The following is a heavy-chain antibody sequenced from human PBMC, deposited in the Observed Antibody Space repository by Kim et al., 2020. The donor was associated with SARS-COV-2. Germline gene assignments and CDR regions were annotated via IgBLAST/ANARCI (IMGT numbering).Heavy chain of an antibody. CDR2: ISSSGGT. CDR1: GGSIGTYC. D-gene: IGHD2-21*02. V-gene: IGHV4-59*13. Sequence: SETLSLTCTVSGGSIGTYCYNWIRHSPRKGLEWIGHISSSGGTNYNPSLRSRVTISSDMSNNQFSLRLTSVTAADTAVYFCAGGSGWLTADWGQGTLVTVSS. J-gene: IGHJ4*02. CDR3: AGGSGWLTAD.